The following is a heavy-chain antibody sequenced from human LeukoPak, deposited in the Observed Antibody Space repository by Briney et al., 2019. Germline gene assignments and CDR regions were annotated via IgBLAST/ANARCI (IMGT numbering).Heavy chain of an antibody. CDR2: ISGSGGST. J-gene: IGHJ4*02. V-gene: IGHV3-23*01. CDR1: GFTFSSYA. D-gene: IGHD3-22*01. Sequence: GGSLRLSCAASGFTFSSYAMSWVRQAPGKGLEWVSAISGSGGSTYYADSVKGRFTISRDNFKNTLYLQMNSLRAEDTAVYYCAKVVGYYDSSGYLDYWGQGTLVTVSS. CDR3: AKVVGYYDSSGYLDY.